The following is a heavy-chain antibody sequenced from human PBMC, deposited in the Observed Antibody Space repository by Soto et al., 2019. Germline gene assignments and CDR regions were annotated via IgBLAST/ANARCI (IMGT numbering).Heavy chain of an antibody. CDR3: ARAMSPPTRIVVVPAAIRDYYYYGMDV. D-gene: IGHD2-2*02. CDR1: GFTFSSYA. V-gene: IGHV3-30-3*01. J-gene: IGHJ6*02. CDR2: ISYDGSNK. Sequence: GGSLRLSCAASGFTFSSYAMHWVRQAPGKGLEWVAVISYDGSNKYYADSVKGRFTISRDNSKNTLYLQMNSLRAEDTAVYYCARAMSPPTRIVVVPAAIRDYYYYGMDVWGQGTTVTVSS.